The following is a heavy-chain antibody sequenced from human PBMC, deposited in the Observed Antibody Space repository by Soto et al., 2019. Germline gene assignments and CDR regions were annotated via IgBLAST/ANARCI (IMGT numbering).Heavy chain of an antibody. CDR3: ARGTGLSYTYGIDD. Sequence: SETLSLTCTVSGASVDSAGYFWTWIRQRPGKGLEWIGHINYSGSTDHTPSLRSRLMVSIDTSKNQFSLKLNSVTAADTAIYYCARGTGLSYTYGIDDWGQGTLVTVSS. V-gene: IGHV4-31*03. CDR1: GASVDSAGYF. D-gene: IGHD5-18*01. CDR2: INYSGST. J-gene: IGHJ1*01.